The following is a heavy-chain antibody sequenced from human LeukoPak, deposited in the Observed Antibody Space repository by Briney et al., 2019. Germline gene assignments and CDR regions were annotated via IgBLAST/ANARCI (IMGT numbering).Heavy chain of an antibody. CDR3: ARGGTFYRRTLLNYFDY. Sequence: ASVTLSFTSSGATFNIYGISWVRQAPGQGHEWKGGVILISGTANYAQRFQGRVTFTTDESTSTPYMELPSLRSEDTAVYYCARGGTFYRRTLLNYFDYWGQGSLVTVSS. J-gene: IGHJ4*02. V-gene: IGHV1-69*05. CDR1: GATFNIYG. D-gene: IGHD1-14*01. CDR2: VILISGTA.